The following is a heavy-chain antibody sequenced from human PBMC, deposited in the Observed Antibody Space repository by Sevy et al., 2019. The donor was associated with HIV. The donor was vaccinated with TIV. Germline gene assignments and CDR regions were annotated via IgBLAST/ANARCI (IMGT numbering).Heavy chain of an antibody. CDR2: ILPSDSDT. V-gene: IGHV5-51*01. D-gene: IGHD1-26*01. J-gene: IGHJ4*02. CDR1: GYTFSPYW. Sequence: GESLKISCKGSGYTFSPYWIAWVRQMLGQGLEWMGIILPSDSDTEYSPSFQGHVTISVDKSINTVYLQWSSLKASDSAMYYCARQGDLDYFDYWGQGTLVTVSS. CDR3: ARQGDLDYFDY.